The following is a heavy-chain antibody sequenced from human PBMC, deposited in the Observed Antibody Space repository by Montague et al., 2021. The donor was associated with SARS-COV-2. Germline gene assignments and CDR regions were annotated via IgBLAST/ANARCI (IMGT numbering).Heavy chain of an antibody. D-gene: IGHD3-10*01. Sequence: SETLSLTCTVFGGSISSSSYYWGWIRQPPGKGLEWIGSIYYSGSTYYNPSLKSRVTISVDTSKNQFSLKLSSVTAADTAVYYCARLPDQLLWFGELFDYWGQGTLVTVSS. J-gene: IGHJ4*02. CDR2: IYYSGST. V-gene: IGHV4-39*01. CDR1: GGSISSSSYY. CDR3: ARLPDQLLWFGELFDY.